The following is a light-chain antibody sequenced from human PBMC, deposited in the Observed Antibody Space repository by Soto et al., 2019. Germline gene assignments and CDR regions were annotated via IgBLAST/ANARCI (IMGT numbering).Light chain of an antibody. V-gene: IGLV3-21*02. J-gene: IGLJ3*02. CDR3: QIWDSLSAHVV. Sequence: SYELTQPPSVSVAPGQTARIKCGGNNIGSKTVQWYQQKPGQAPVLVVYDDGGRPSGIPERFSGSNSGNTATLTIIRVEAGDEADYYCQIWDSLSAHVVFGGGTKLTVL. CDR1: NIGSKT. CDR2: DDG.